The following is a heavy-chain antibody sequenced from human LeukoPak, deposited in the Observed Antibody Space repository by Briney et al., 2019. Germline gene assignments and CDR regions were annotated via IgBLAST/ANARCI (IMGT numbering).Heavy chain of an antibody. CDR1: GFTFSSYW. CDR3: ARPMVRGVIGPQDY. Sequence: GGSLRLSCAASGFTFSSYWMHWVRQAPGKGLVWVSRINSDGSSTSYADSVKGRFTISRDNAKNTLYLQMNSLRAEDTAVYYCARPMVRGVIGPQDYWGQGTLATVSS. V-gene: IGHV3-74*01. J-gene: IGHJ4*02. D-gene: IGHD3-10*01. CDR2: INSDGSST.